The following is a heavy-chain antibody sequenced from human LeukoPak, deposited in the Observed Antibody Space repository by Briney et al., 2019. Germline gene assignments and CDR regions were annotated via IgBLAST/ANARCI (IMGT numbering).Heavy chain of an antibody. Sequence: GGSLRLSCAASGLTFNTYGMHWVRQAPGKGLEWVAVIWYDGSNKYYADSVKGRFTISRDNSENTLYLQMDTLRAEDTAVYYCARDPGVRWLVGFDYWGQGTLVTVSS. CDR2: IWYDGSNK. D-gene: IGHD6-19*01. V-gene: IGHV3-33*01. J-gene: IGHJ4*02. CDR1: GLTFNTYG. CDR3: ARDPGVRWLVGFDY.